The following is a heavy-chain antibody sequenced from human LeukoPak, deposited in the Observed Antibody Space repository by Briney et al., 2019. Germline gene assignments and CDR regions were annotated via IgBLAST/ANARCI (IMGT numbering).Heavy chain of an antibody. CDR1: GGSIRSHY. Sequence: SETLSLTCSVSGGSIRSHYWNWIRQPPGKGLEWLGHIYYTGSTYYNPSLKSRATMSVDTSKNQVVLNLSSVTAADTAVYYCARDKRHSYGRYFAHWGQGMLVTVSS. CDR3: ARDKRHSYGRYFAH. J-gene: IGHJ4*02. D-gene: IGHD5-18*01. CDR2: IYYTGST. V-gene: IGHV4-59*11.